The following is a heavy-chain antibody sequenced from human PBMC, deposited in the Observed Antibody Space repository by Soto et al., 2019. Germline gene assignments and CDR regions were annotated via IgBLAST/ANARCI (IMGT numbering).Heavy chain of an antibody. CDR1: GGSFSGYS. D-gene: IGHD2-2*01. Sequence: AETLSLTCAVYGGSFSGYSWSWIRQPPGKGLEWIGEINHSGITNYNPSLKSRVTISVDMSKNQFSLKLSSVTAADTAVYYCARDRGYCSSTSCWKDVWGQGTTVTVSS. CDR2: INHSGIT. CDR3: ARDRGYCSSTSCWKDV. V-gene: IGHV4-34*01. J-gene: IGHJ6*02.